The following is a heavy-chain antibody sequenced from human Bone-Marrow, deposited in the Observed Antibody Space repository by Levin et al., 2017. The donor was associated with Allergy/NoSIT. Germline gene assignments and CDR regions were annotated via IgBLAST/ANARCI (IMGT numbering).Heavy chain of an antibody. CDR1: GFTFSSYA. J-gene: IGHJ5*02. V-gene: IGHV3-23*01. CDR3: AKGPWLAAGGWFDP. D-gene: IGHD6-19*01. CDR2: LSGSGDRI. Sequence: GESLKISCTASGFTFSSYAMSWVRQAPGKGLEWVSYLSGSGDRIYYADSVKGRITISRDNSKNTVYLQMNSLRAEDTAIYYCAKGPWLAAGGWFDPWGQGTLVTVSS.